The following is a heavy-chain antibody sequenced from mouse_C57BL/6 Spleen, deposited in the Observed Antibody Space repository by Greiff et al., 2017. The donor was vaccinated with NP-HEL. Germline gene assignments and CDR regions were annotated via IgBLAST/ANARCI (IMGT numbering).Heavy chain of an antibody. D-gene: IGHD1-1*01. CDR3: ARVGGITTVAFDY. J-gene: IGHJ2*01. Sequence: QVQLKESGAELVKPGASVKISCKASGYAFSSYWMNWVKQRPGKGLEWIGQIYPGDGDTNYNGKFKGKATLTADKSSSTAYMQLSSLTSEDSAVYFCARVGGITTVAFDYWGQGTTLTVSS. CDR1: GYAFSSYW. CDR2: IYPGDGDT. V-gene: IGHV1-80*01.